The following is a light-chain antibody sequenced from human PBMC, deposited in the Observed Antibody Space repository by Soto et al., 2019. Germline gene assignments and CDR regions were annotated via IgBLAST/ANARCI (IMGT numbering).Light chain of an antibody. Sequence: QSVLTQPASVSGSPGQSITISCTGTSNDVGSYDYVSWYQQHPGKAPKLMIYDVFNRPSGVSSRFSGSKSGNTASLTISGLQADDEAAYYCRSYTTSSTVVFGGGTKLTV. CDR2: DVF. CDR3: RSYTTSSTVV. CDR1: SNDVGSYDY. J-gene: IGLJ2*01. V-gene: IGLV2-14*03.